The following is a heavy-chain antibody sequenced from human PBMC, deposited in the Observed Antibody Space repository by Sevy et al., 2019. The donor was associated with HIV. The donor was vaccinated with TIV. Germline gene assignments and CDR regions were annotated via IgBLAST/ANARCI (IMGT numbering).Heavy chain of an antibody. CDR3: ARNGGAYDTGFDP. CDR1: GFTFSNYE. J-gene: IGHJ5*02. V-gene: IGHV3-48*03. Sequence: GGSLRLSCAASGFTFSNYEMNWVRQAPGKGLEWVSHITSGGSSIYYADSVKGRFTISRDNAKNSLYLQMKSRRVEDTAVYYCARNGGAYDTGFDPWGQGTLVTVSS. D-gene: IGHD3-22*01. CDR2: ITSGGSSI.